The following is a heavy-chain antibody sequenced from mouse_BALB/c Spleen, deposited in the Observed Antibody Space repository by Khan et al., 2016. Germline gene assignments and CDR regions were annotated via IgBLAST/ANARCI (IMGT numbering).Heavy chain of an antibody. Sequence: EVKLLESGGGLVQPGGSLKLSCAASGFDFSRYWMSWVRQAPGKGLEWIGVINPDSSTIDYTPSLKDKFIISRDNAKNTLYLQMNKMRSEDTALYYCARRFSYYGTRPYYYSMDSWGQGTSVTVSS. CDR1: GFDFSRYW. D-gene: IGHD1-1*01. CDR2: INPDSSTI. CDR3: ARRFSYYGTRPYYYSMDS. J-gene: IGHJ4*01. V-gene: IGHV4-1*02.